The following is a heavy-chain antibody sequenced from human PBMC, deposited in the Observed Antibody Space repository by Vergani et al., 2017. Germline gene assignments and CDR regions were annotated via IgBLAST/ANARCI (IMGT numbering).Heavy chain of an antibody. D-gene: IGHD3-10*01. CDR2: INPNSGGT. CDR3: ARAQXVAEVRGVNQYYYYYMDV. V-gene: IGHV1-2*04. CDR1: GYTFTGYY. Sequence: QVQLVQSGAEVKKPGASVKVSCKASGYTFTGYYMHWVRQAPGQGLEWMGWINPNSGGTNYAQKFQGWVTMTRDTSISPAYMELSRLRSDDTAGYYCARAQXVAEVRGVNQYYYYYMDVWGKGTTVTVSS. J-gene: IGHJ6*03.